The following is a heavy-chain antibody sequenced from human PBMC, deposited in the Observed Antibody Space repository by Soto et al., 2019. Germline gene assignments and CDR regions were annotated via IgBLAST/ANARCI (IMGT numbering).Heavy chain of an antibody. CDR2: INPSGSEQ. Sequence: EVHLVESGGGLVQPGGSLRLSCVASRFTSSNYWMVWVRQAPGQGLEWVANINPSGSEQYYVDSVKGRFTVSRDNAQNSLYLQMNSLRAEDTAVDYCARPFFDYWGQGSLVTVSS. CDR3: ARPFFDY. D-gene: IGHD3-16*01. V-gene: IGHV3-7*03. CDR1: RFTSSNYW. J-gene: IGHJ4*02.